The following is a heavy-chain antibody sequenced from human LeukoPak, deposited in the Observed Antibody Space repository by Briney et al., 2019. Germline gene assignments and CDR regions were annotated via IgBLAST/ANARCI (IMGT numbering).Heavy chain of an antibody. CDR1: GGSFSGYY. V-gene: IGHV4-34*01. Sequence: SETLSLTCAVYGGSFSGYYWSWIRQPPGKGLEWIGEINHSGSTNYNPSLKSRVTISVDTSKNQFSLKLSSVTAADTAVYYCARDLVVTAGPYYYSGMDVWGQGTTVTVSS. D-gene: IGHD2-21*02. CDR2: INHSGST. CDR3: ARDLVVTAGPYYYSGMDV. J-gene: IGHJ6*02.